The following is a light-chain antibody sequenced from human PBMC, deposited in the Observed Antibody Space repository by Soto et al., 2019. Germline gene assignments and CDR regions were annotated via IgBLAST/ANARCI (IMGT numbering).Light chain of an antibody. Sequence: EIVMTQSPATLSVSPGERATLSCRASQSVSSNFAWYQQKPGQAPRLLLYGASTRATGIPARFSGSGSGTEFTLTISSLQSEDFAVYSCQQYNNWPLITFGQGTRLEIK. J-gene: IGKJ5*01. CDR2: GAS. CDR3: QQYNNWPLIT. CDR1: QSVSSN. V-gene: IGKV3-15*01.